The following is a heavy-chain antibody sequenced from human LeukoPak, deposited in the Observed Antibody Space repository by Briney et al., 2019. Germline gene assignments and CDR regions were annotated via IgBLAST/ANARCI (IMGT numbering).Heavy chain of an antibody. V-gene: IGHV1-18*01. CDR2: ISAYNGNT. D-gene: IGHD3-22*01. Sequence: GASVKVSCKASGYTFTSYGISWVRQAPGQRLEWMGWISAYNGNTNYAQKLQGRVTMTTDTSTSTAYMELRSLRSDDTAVYYCARVIFDSSGYTGENWFDPWGQGTLVTVSS. CDR1: GYTFTSYG. J-gene: IGHJ5*02. CDR3: ARVIFDSSGYTGENWFDP.